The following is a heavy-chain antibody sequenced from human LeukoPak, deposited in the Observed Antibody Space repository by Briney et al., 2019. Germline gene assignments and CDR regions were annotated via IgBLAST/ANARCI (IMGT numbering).Heavy chain of an antibody. CDR1: AYSISSGYY. J-gene: IGHJ6*02. CDR2: IYHSGGT. CDR3: ARKMMTHSPGDYYGMDV. D-gene: IGHD7-27*01. V-gene: IGHV4-38-2*02. Sequence: SETLSLTCIVSAYSISSGYYWGWIRQPPGKGLEWVGSIYHSGGTYYNPSLKSRVTISIDTSKNHFSLKLSSVTAADTAVYYCARKMMTHSPGDYYGMDVWGQGTTVTVSS.